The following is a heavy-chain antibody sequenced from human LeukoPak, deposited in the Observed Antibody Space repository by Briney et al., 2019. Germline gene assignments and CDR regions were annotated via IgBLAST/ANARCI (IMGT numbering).Heavy chain of an antibody. Sequence: ASVKVSCKAFGYTFTSNYMHWVRQAPGQGPEWMGRINPNSGGANYAQKFQGRVTMTRDTSISTAYMGLSRLRSDDTAVYYCARDREGSYYDYWGQGTLVTVSS. CDR1: GYTFTSNY. CDR3: ARDREGSYYDY. CDR2: INPNSGGA. V-gene: IGHV1-2*06. J-gene: IGHJ4*02. D-gene: IGHD3-10*01.